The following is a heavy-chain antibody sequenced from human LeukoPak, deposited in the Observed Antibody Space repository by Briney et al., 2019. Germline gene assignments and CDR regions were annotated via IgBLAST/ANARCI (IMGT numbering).Heavy chain of an antibody. CDR2: IIPIFETA. V-gene: IGHV1-69*13. CDR3: ASGYYGSGSYYKIFFDN. Sequence: SVKVSCKASGGTFSSYAISWVRQAPGQGLEWMGGIIPIFETANYAQKFQGRVTIIADESTSTAYMELSSLRSGDTAVYYCASGYYGSGSYYKIFFDNWGQGTLVTVSS. J-gene: IGHJ4*02. D-gene: IGHD3-10*01. CDR1: GGTFSSYA.